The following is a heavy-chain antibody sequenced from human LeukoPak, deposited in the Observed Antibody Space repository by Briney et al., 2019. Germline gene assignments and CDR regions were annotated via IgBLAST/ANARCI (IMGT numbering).Heavy chain of an antibody. CDR3: ARGVDYGDFYFDY. CDR1: GGSISSYY. J-gene: IGHJ4*02. CDR2: IYYSGST. D-gene: IGHD4-17*01. Sequence: PSETLSHTCTVSGGSISSYYWSWIRQPPGKGLEWIGYIYYSGSTNYNPSLKSRVTISVDTSKNQFSLKLSSVTAADTAVYYCARGVDYGDFYFDYWGQGTLVTVSS. V-gene: IGHV4-59*01.